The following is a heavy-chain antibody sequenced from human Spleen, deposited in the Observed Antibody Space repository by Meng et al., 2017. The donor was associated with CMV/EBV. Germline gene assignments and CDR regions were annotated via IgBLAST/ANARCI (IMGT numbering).Heavy chain of an antibody. V-gene: IGHV3-30*02. Sequence: GGSLRLSCAASGFTFSSYGMHWVRQAPGKGLEWVAFIQYDGSNKYYADSVKGRFTISRDNSKKMLHLQMNSLRAEDTAVYYCAKEGAYSNPYYYYYGMDVWGQGTTVTVSS. D-gene: IGHD4-11*01. CDR2: IQYDGSNK. J-gene: IGHJ6*02. CDR1: GFTFSSYG. CDR3: AKEGAYSNPYYYYYGMDV.